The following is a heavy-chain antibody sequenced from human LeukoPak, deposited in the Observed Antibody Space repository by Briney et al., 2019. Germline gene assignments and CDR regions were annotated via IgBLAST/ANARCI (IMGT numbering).Heavy chain of an antibody. V-gene: IGHV1-2*02. CDR2: INPNSGGT. J-gene: IGHJ4*02. CDR1: GYTFTGYY. CDR3: ARDRGWCSSTSCYEDNFDY. Sequence: ASVKVSCKASGYTFTGYYMHWVRQAPGQGLEWMGWINPNSGGTNYAQKFQGRVTMTRDTSISTAYMELSRLRSDDTAVYYCARDRGWCSSTSCYEDNFDYWGQGTLVTVSS. D-gene: IGHD2-2*01.